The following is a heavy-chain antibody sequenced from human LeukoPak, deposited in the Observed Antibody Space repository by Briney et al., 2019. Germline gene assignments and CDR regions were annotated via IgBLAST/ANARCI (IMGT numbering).Heavy chain of an antibody. J-gene: IGHJ4*02. V-gene: IGHV4-34*01. CDR3: ARRGWYFDY. Sequence: NPSETLSLTCAVYGGSFSGYYWSWIRQPPGKGLEWIGEINHSGSTNYNPSLKSRVTISVDTSKNQFSLKLSSVTAADTAVYYCARRGWYFDYWGQGTLVTVSS. CDR2: INHSGST. CDR1: GGSFSGYY.